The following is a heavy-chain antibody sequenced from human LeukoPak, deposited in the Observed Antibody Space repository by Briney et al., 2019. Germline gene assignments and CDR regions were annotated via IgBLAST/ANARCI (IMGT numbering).Heavy chain of an antibody. Sequence: SETLSLTCAVYGGSFSGYYWSWIRQPPGKGQEWIGEINHSGSTNYNPSLKSRVTISVDTSKNQFSLKLSSVTAADTAVYYCARIKANRSHIVVVTKGAFDIWGQGTMVTGSS. CDR3: ARIKANRSHIVVVTKGAFDI. J-gene: IGHJ3*02. V-gene: IGHV4-34*01. D-gene: IGHD2-21*02. CDR1: GGSFSGYY. CDR2: INHSGST.